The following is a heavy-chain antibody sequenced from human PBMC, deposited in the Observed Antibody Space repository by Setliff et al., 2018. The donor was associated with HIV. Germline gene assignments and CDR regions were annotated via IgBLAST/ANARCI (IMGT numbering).Heavy chain of an antibody. CDR3: ARRLVTLSPFYDY. Sequence: SETLSLTCTVSGDSVSRSNYYWAWIRQPPGKGLEWIGSIDYNEITYYNPSLKSRVTLSVDTPKNQFSLYLSSVTASDTAVYYCARRLVTLSPFYDYWGRGALVTVSS. V-gene: IGHV4-39*01. CDR1: GDSVSRSNYY. J-gene: IGHJ4*02. D-gene: IGHD3-9*01. CDR2: IDYNEIT.